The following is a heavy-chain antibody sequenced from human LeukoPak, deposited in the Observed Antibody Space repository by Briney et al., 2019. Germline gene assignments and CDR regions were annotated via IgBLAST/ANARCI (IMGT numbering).Heavy chain of an antibody. V-gene: IGHV3-66*01. CDR2: VYSGDRT. CDR1: GFTVSSNY. CDR3: ARGYLIDY. Sequence: GGSLRLSCAASGFTVSSNYMSWVLQAPGKGLEWVSVVYSGDRTYYADSVKGRFTISRDDSTNTLYLLMNSLRAEDTAVYYCARGYLIDYWGQGTLVTVSS. J-gene: IGHJ4*02. D-gene: IGHD1-26*01.